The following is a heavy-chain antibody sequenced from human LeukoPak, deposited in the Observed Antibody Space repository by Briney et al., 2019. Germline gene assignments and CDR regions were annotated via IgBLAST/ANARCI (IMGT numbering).Heavy chain of an antibody. J-gene: IGHJ4*02. CDR2: IIESGEST. Sequence: PGGSLRLSCAASGFTFNKYAMYWVRQAPGKGLEWVSAIIESGESTYYTDSVKGRFTISRDNSKNTLYLQMNSLRAEDTAFYYCAKGSAQYYFDYWGQGTLVTVSS. CDR1: GFTFNKYA. CDR3: AKGSAQYYFDY. V-gene: IGHV3-23*01. D-gene: IGHD3-10*01.